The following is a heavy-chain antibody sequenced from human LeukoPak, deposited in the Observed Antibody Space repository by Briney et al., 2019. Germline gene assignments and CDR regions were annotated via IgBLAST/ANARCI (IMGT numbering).Heavy chain of an antibody. CDR3: VRGFFYTGMDV. Sequence: QTLSLTCAISGDSVSSNSAAWNWIGQSPSRGLEWLARTYYRSKWYNEYAVSVKSRLSINPDTSKNQFSLHLNSVTPEDTAVYYCVRGFFYTGMDVWGQGTTVTVSS. D-gene: IGHD2-2*02. CDR2: TYYRSKWYN. V-gene: IGHV6-1*01. CDR1: GDSVSSNSAA. J-gene: IGHJ6*02.